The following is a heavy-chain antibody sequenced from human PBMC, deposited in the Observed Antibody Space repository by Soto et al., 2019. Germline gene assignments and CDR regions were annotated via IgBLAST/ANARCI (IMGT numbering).Heavy chain of an antibody. V-gene: IGHV4-34*01. CDR2: INHSGST. D-gene: IGHD1-26*01. J-gene: IGHJ4*02. CDR1: GGSFRGYY. Sequence: SETLSLTCAVYGGSFRGYYWSWIRQPPGKGLEWIGEINHSGSTNYNPSLKSRVTISVDTSKNQFSLKLSSVTAADTAVYYCARGGPDGKAGWALPYFDYWGQGTLVTVSS. CDR3: ARGGPDGKAGWALPYFDY.